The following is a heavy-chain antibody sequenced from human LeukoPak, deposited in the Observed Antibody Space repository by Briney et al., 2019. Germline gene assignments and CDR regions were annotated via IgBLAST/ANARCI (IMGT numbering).Heavy chain of an antibody. V-gene: IGHV1-24*01. Sequence: ASVKVSCKASGYTFTGYYMHWVRQAPGKGLEWMGGFDPEDGETIYAQKFQGRVTMTEDTSTDTAYMELSSLRSEDTAVYYCATGPQLWRQDGWFDPWGQGTLVTVSS. CDR1: GYTFTGYY. J-gene: IGHJ5*02. D-gene: IGHD5-24*01. CDR3: ATGPQLWRQDGWFDP. CDR2: FDPEDGET.